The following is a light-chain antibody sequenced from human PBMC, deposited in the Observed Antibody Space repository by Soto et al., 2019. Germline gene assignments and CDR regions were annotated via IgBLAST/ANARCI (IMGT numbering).Light chain of an antibody. CDR3: QEYGSTPST. V-gene: IGKV3-20*01. CDR2: GAF. Sequence: EIVLTQSPGTLSLSPGERATLSCRASQSVSGSYLAWFRQQPGQAPMLLIYGAFNRATDTPDRFSGSGFGNDFTLTSSRLEPEDIAVYFCQEYGSTPSTFGQGTKLEIK. CDR1: QSVSGSY. J-gene: IGKJ2*01.